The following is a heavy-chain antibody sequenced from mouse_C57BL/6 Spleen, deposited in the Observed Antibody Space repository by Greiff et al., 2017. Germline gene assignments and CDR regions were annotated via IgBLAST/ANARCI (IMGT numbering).Heavy chain of an antibody. V-gene: IGHV14-4*01. CDR3: TTDDYVFAY. Sequence: VQLQQSGAELVRPGASVKLSCTASGFNIKDDYMHWVKQRPEQGLEWIGWIDPENGDTEYASKFQGKAPITADTSSNTAYRQLSSLTSEDTAVYYCTTDDYVFAYWGQGTLVTVSA. CDR1: GFNIKDDY. CDR2: IDPENGDT. D-gene: IGHD2-4*01. J-gene: IGHJ3*01.